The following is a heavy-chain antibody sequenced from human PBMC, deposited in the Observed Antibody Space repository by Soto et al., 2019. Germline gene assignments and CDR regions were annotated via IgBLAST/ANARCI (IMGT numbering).Heavy chain of an antibody. CDR3: AKSPDFFCSSANCYSYYFGY. V-gene: IGHV3-23*01. CDR1: GFTFSTYA. D-gene: IGHD2-2*02. CDR2: ISGSGSTT. J-gene: IGHJ4*02. Sequence: GGSLRLSCTASGFTFSTYAMSWVRQAPGKGLEWVSAISGSGSTTYYADSVKGRFTISRDNSINRLYLQMSGLRAEDTAVYYCAKSPDFFCSSANCYSYYFGYWSQGTLVPAPS.